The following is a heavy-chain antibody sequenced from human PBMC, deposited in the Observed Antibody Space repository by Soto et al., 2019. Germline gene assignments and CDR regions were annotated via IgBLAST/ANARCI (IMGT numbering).Heavy chain of an antibody. Sequence: SETLSLTCAVYGGSFSGYYWSWIRQPPGKGLEWIGEINHSGSTNYNPSFKSRVTISVDTSKNQFSLKLSSVTAADTAVYYCARLDIGDTATSMDVWGQGTTVTVSS. D-gene: IGHD5-18*01. J-gene: IGHJ6*02. CDR2: INHSGST. CDR1: GGSFSGYY. CDR3: ARLDIGDTATSMDV. V-gene: IGHV4-34*01.